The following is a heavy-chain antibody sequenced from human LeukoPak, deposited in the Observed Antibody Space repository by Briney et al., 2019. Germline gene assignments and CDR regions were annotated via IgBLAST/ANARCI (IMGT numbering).Heavy chain of an antibody. CDR3: TRVGYIDEGIDY. V-gene: IGHV3-7*04. J-gene: IGHJ4*02. Sequence: QTGGSLRLSCAASGFTFSLYWMNWVRRAPGKGLEWVANIKQDGSEKNYVDSVKGRFTISRDNAKNSLYLQMNSLRAEDTAIYYCTRVGYIDEGIDYWGQGTLVTVSS. D-gene: IGHD5-24*01. CDR2: IKQDGSEK. CDR1: GFTFSLYW.